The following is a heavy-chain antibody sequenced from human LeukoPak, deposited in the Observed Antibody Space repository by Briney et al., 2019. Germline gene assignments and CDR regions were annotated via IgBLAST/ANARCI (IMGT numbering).Heavy chain of an antibody. J-gene: IGHJ3*02. CDR2: INHSGST. D-gene: IGHD1-26*01. Sequence: SETLSLTCAVYGGSFSGYYWSWIRQPPGKGLEWIGEINHSGSTNYNPSLKSRVTISVDTSKNQFSLKLSSVTAADTAVYYRARGPGRSGSYFPHAFDIWGQGTMVTVSS. CDR1: GGSFSGYY. V-gene: IGHV4-34*01. CDR3: ARGPGRSGSYFPHAFDI.